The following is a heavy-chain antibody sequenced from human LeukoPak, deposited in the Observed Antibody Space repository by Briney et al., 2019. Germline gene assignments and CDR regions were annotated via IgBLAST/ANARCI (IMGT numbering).Heavy chain of an antibody. CDR3: ARGGWRLDY. CDR1: GXSISSYY. CDR2: IYYTGTT. J-gene: IGHJ4*02. Sequence: SETLSLTCTVSGXSISSYYWSWIRQPPGKGLEWIGYIYYTGTTNYNPSLKSRVTISVDTSKNQFSLKLSSVTAADTAVYYCARGGWRLDYWGQGTLVTVSS. V-gene: IGHV4-59*01. D-gene: IGHD2-15*01.